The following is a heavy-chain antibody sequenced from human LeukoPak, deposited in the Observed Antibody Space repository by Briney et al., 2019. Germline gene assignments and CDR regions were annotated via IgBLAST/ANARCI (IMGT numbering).Heavy chain of an antibody. CDR1: GGSISSYY. J-gene: IGHJ4*02. Sequence: SETLSLTCTVSGGSISSYYWSWIRQPPGKGLDCIGYIYYSGSTNYNPSLKSRVTISVDTSKNQFSLKLSSVTAADTAVYYCARMRKQLVRFDYWGQGTLVTVSS. CDR3: ARMRKQLVRFDY. D-gene: IGHD6-6*01. CDR2: IYYSGST. V-gene: IGHV4-59*01.